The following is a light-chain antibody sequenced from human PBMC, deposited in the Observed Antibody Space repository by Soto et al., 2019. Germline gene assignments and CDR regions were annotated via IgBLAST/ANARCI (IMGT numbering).Light chain of an antibody. Sequence: QTALAQPRSVSGSPGQLPTISCTRTSSDVDDYRYVSWYQQYPGKAPKLVIYDGTKRPSGVPDLFSGSNSGNTDSLSIYGIKAEDQAPYFCCSSVTTPGIFGTGTKVIV. J-gene: IGLJ1*01. CDR1: SSDVDDYRY. CDR2: DGT. V-gene: IGLV2-11*01. CDR3: CSSVTTPGI.